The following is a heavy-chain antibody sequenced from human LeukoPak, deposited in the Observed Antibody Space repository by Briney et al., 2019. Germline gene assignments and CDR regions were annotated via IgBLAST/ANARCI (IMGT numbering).Heavy chain of an antibody. V-gene: IGHV3-30*01. Sequence: GGSLRLSCAASEFTFSSYAMHWVRQAPGKGLEWVAVISYDGSNKYYADSVKGRFTISRDNSKNTLYLQMNSLRAEDTAVYYCASLYYYDSSTKRSGAFDIWGQGTMVTVSS. D-gene: IGHD3-22*01. J-gene: IGHJ3*02. CDR2: ISYDGSNK. CDR3: ASLYYYDSSTKRSGAFDI. CDR1: EFTFSSYA.